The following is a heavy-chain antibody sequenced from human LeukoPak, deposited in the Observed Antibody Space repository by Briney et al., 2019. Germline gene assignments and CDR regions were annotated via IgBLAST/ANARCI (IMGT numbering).Heavy chain of an antibody. V-gene: IGHV1-18*01. CDR3: ARDYYNILTGYPYNAFDM. Sequence: GASVKVSCKASGYTFTTYGINWVRQAPGPGLEWVGWISPYNGNTNYAQKLQGRVTLTTDTSTSTAYMELRSLRSDDTAVYYCARDYYNILTGYPYNAFDMWGQGTMVTVS. J-gene: IGHJ3*02. CDR1: GYTFTTYG. D-gene: IGHD3-9*01. CDR2: ISPYNGNT.